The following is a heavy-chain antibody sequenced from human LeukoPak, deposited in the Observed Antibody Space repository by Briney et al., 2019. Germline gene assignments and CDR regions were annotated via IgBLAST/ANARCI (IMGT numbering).Heavy chain of an antibody. CDR2: IKQDGSEK. CDR1: GFTFSSYA. Sequence: PGASLRLSCAVSGFTFSSYAMSWVRQAPGKGLEWVAKIKQDGSEKYYVDSVKGRFTISRDNAKNSLYLQMSSLRAEDTAVYYCARGYYGMDVWGQGTTVTVSS. V-gene: IGHV3-7*04. CDR3: ARGYYGMDV. J-gene: IGHJ6*02.